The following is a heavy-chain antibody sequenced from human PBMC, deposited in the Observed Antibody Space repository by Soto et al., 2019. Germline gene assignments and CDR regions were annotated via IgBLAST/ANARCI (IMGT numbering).Heavy chain of an antibody. CDR3: ARYCRSTSCCGGAFDI. CDR2: INHSGST. J-gene: IGHJ3*02. D-gene: IGHD2-2*01. CDR1: GGSLSGYY. V-gene: IGHV4-34*01. Sequence: SETLSLTCAVYGGSLSGYYWSWIRQPPGKGLEWIGEINHSGSTNYNPSLKSRVTISVDTSKNQFSLKLSSVTAADTAVYYCARYCRSTSCCGGAFDIWGQGTMVTVSS.